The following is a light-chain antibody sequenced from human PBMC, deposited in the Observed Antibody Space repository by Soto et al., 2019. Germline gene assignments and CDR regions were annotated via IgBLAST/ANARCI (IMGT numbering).Light chain of an antibody. CDR1: SSDVGSYNL. CDR3: CSYAGSLWV. V-gene: IGLV2-23*02. J-gene: IGLJ3*02. Sequence: QSALTQPASVSASPGQSITISCTGTSSDVGSYNLVSWYQQHPGKAPKLMIYEVSKRPSGVSNRFSGSKSGNTASLTISGLQAEDEADYYCCSYAGSLWVFGGGTKLTVL. CDR2: EVS.